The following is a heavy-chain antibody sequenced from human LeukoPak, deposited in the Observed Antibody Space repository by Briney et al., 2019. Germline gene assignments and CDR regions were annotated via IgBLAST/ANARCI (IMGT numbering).Heavy chain of an antibody. Sequence: SVTVSCKASGYTFTDYYMHWVRQAPGQGFEWMGWINPNDGDTNYAQKFQGRVTITRDTSISTAHMEVSRLRSDDTAVYYCARANFLYCSSSTCLFDYWGQGTLVTVSS. D-gene: IGHD2-2*01. V-gene: IGHV1-2*02. CDR3: ARANFLYCSSSTCLFDY. CDR1: GYTFTDYY. CDR2: INPNDGDT. J-gene: IGHJ4*02.